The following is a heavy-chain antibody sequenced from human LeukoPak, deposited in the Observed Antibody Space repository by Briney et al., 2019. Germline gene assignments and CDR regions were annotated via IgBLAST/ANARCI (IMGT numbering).Heavy chain of an antibody. J-gene: IGHJ6*03. D-gene: IGHD2-2*02. CDR1: GFTFSTYA. V-gene: IGHV3-30-3*01. Sequence: GGSLRLSCAASGFTFSTYAMHWVRQAPGEGLEWVAVMSYDGSDKFYVDSVKGRFTISRDNSKNTLYLQMNSLRAEDTALYYCAKGFCSSTTCYTYYYYFMDAWGKGTTVTVSS. CDR3: AKGFCSSTTCYTYYYYFMDA. CDR2: MSYDGSDK.